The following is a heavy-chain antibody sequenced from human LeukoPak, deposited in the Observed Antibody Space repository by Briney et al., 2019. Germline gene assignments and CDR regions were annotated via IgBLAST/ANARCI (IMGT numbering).Heavy chain of an antibody. CDR2: ISYSGSI. D-gene: IGHD1-26*01. V-gene: IGHV4-39*01. CDR1: GGSISSRPYY. CDR3: ATLESGDYYFDY. J-gene: IGHJ4*02. Sequence: SETLSLTCTVSGGSISSRPYYWGWVRQPPGQGLEWIGSISYSGSIHYNPSLKSRVTISVDTSRNHFSLRLSSVTAADTAVYYCATLESGDYYFDYWGQGTLVTVSS.